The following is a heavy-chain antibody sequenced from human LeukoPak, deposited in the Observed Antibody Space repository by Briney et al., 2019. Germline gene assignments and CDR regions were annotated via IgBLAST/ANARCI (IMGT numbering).Heavy chain of an antibody. CDR2: ISAYIGYT. J-gene: IGHJ6*03. CDR1: GYTFSSFG. Sequence: ASVKVSCKASGYTFSSFGISWVRQAPGQGLEWLGWISAYIGYTHFAQKFQGRVSMTTDTSTRTAYMELRSLRSGDTAVYYCARVDVLALRAYSYYYMDVWGTGTTVTVSS. CDR3: ARVDVLALRAYSYYYMDV. D-gene: IGHD2-21*01. V-gene: IGHV1-18*01.